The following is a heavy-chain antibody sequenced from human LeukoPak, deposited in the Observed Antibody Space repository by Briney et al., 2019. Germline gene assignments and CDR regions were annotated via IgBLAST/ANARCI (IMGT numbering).Heavy chain of an antibody. D-gene: IGHD1-1*01. CDR2: IYPGDSET. J-gene: IGHJ5*02. V-gene: IGHV5-51*01. CDR3: ARHRLWTGTTNWFDP. Sequence: LGGSLKTSCKGSGYSFTSYWIGWVRQMPGKGLGWMGIIYPGDSETRYSPSFQGQVTISADKSISTASLQWSSLNASDTSMYYCARHRLWTGTTNWFDPWGQGTLVTVSS. CDR1: GYSFTSYW.